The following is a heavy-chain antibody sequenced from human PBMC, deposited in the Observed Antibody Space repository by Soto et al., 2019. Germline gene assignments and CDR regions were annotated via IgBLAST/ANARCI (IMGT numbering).Heavy chain of an antibody. CDR1: GFTFSSYG. CDR3: ERGIVGAFEDRIDP. CDR2: IWDGGSNK. J-gene: IGHJ5*02. V-gene: IGHV3-33*08. D-gene: IGHD1-26*01. Sequence: QVQLVESGGGVVQPGRSLRLSCAASGFTFSSYGMHWVRQAPGKGLEWVAVIWDGGSNKYYADSVKGRFTISRANYKNTLSLQMNIMSAEDTAVYVCERGIVGAFEDRIDPWGQGTLVTVSS.